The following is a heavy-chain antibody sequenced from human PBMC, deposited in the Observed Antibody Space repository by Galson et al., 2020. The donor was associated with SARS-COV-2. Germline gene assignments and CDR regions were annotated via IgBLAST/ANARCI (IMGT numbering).Heavy chain of an antibody. CDR3: AKGGLRESADAFDI. J-gene: IGHJ3*02. CDR1: GFTFSSYA. D-gene: IGHD4-17*01. V-gene: IGHV3-23*01. CDR2: ISGSGGST. Sequence: GESLKISCAASGFTFSSYAMSWVRQAPGKGLEWVSAISGSGGSTYYADSVKGRFTISRDNSKNTLYLQMNSLRAEDTAVYYCAKGGLRESADAFDIWGQGTMVTVSS.